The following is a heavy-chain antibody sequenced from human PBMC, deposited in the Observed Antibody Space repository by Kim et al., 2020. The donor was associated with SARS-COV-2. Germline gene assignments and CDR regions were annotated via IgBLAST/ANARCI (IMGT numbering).Heavy chain of an antibody. Sequence: GGSLRLSCTSSGLTFDEYAINWYRQGPGRGLEWVGLIRNKVHGGTTEYAASVKGSFSISRDDSKNIAYLQMNSMIVEDTAVYYCAREPGVSIFGHLMRGDAHWGQGTLVSVSS. D-gene: IGHD3-3*01. CDR1: GLTFDEYA. V-gene: IGHV3-49*03. CDR2: IRNKVHGGTT. J-gene: IGHJ4*02. CDR3: AREPGVSIFGHLMRGDAH.